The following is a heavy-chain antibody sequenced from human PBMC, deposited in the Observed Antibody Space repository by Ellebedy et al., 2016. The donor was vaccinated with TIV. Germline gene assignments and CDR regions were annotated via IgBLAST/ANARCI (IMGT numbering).Heavy chain of an antibody. V-gene: IGHV3-23*01. CDR2: MSEYDGRT. Sequence: PGGSLRLSCAASGFTFSSYAMSWVRQIPGKGLEWVSAMSEYDGRTFYADSVKGRFTISRDNSSDTLFLQMNSLRAEDTAVYYCAKVVTMIVRLTYFDYWGQGTLVTVSS. CDR3: AKVVTMIVRLTYFDY. CDR1: GFTFSSYA. J-gene: IGHJ4*02. D-gene: IGHD3-22*01.